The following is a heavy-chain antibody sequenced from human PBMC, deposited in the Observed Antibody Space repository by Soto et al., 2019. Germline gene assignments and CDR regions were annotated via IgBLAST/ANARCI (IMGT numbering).Heavy chain of an antibody. V-gene: IGHV4-61*01. D-gene: IGHD2-21*01. J-gene: IGHJ5*02. CDR1: GGSVSSESYY. Sequence: QVQLQESGPGLVKPSETLSLTCSVSGGSVSSESYYWSWIRQTPGKGLEWIGNVENSGSTKYNPSLKRRVTISVDTSENQFSLKLSSMTGADTAVYYCARERGDSLWIDPWGQGTLVTVSS. CDR3: ARERGDSLWIDP. CDR2: VENSGST.